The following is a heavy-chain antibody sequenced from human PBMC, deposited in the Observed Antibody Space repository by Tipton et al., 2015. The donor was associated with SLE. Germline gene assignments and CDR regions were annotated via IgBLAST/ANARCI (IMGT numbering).Heavy chain of an antibody. J-gene: IGHJ3*02. CDR2: IKQDGSEK. D-gene: IGHD3-10*01. CDR3: AREGHPWDRGAFDI. V-gene: IGHV3-7*01. Sequence: SLRLSCAASGFTFDDYAMHWVRQAPGKGLEWVANIKQDGSEKYYVDSVKGRFTISRDNAKNSLYLQMNSLRAEDTAVYYCAREGHPWDRGAFDIWGQGTMVTVSS. CDR1: GFTFDDYA.